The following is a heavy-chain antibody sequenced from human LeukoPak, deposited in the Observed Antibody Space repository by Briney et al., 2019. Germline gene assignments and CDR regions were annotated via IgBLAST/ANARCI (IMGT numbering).Heavy chain of an antibody. D-gene: IGHD3-22*01. J-gene: IGHJ4*02. V-gene: IGHV4-61*02. CDR3: AREGPHYYDSSGSLR. Sequence: SETLSLTCTVSGGSISSGGYYWSWIRQPAGKGLEWIGRIYTSGSTNYNPSLKSRVTISVDTSKNQFSLKLSSVTAADTAVYYCAREGPHYYDSSGSLRWGQGTLVTVSA. CDR2: IYTSGST. CDR1: GGSISSGGYY.